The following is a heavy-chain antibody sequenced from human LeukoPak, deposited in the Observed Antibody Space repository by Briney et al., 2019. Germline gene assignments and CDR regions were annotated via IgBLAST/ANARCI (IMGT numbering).Heavy chain of an antibody. D-gene: IGHD2-2*01. Sequence: SQTLSLTCTVSGGSISSGDYYWSWIRQPPGKGLEWIGYIYYSGSTYYNPSLKNRVTISVDTSKNQFSLKLSSVTAADTAVYYCARASQLPPYYGMDVWGQGTLVTVSS. CDR1: GGSISSGDYY. CDR2: IYYSGST. V-gene: IGHV4-30-4*01. CDR3: ARASQLPPYYGMDV. J-gene: IGHJ6*02.